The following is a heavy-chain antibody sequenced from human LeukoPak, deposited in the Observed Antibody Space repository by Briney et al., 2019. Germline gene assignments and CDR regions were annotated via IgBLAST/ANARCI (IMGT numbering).Heavy chain of an antibody. J-gene: IGHJ4*02. V-gene: IGHV4-4*07. Sequence: PSETLSLTCTPAGGAISSYYWSWIRQPAGKGLEWIGRIYPSGSTNYNPSLKSRVTMSIDTSKNQFSLKLSSVTAADTAVYYCARGPYYYDTSGYYGRPFDYWGQGTVVTVSS. CDR1: GGAISSYY. D-gene: IGHD3-22*01. CDR2: IYPSGST. CDR3: ARGPYYYDTSGYYGRPFDY.